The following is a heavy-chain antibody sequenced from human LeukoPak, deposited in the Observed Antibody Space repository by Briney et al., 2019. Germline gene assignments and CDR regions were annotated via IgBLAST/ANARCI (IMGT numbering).Heavy chain of an antibody. D-gene: IGHD4-11*01. J-gene: IGHJ5*02. Sequence: PSETLSLTCTVSGGSISSYYWSWIRQPAGKGLEWIGRIYTSGSTNYNPSLKSRVTISVDTSKNQFFLKLSSVTAADTAVYYCARARRDYSNYNWFDPWGQGTLVTVSS. V-gene: IGHV4-4*07. CDR3: ARARRDYSNYNWFDP. CDR1: GGSISSYY. CDR2: IYTSGST.